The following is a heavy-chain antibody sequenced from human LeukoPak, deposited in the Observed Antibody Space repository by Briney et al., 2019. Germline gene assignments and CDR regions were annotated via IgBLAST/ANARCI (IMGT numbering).Heavy chain of an antibody. CDR3: ARQIVGPTAPFDY. CDR1: AGSISSRSYY. CDR2: IYYSGTT. Sequence: PSETLSLTCTVSAGSISSRSYYSGWIPQPPGKGPPRIGSIYYSGTTYYNPSLKSRVTISVDTSKNQFSLKLSSVTAADTAVYCCARQIVGPTAPFDYWGQGTLVTVSS. V-gene: IGHV4-39*01. J-gene: IGHJ4*02. D-gene: IGHD1-26*01.